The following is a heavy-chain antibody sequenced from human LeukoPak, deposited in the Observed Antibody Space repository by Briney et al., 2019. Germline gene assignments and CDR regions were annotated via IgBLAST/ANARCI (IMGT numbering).Heavy chain of an antibody. V-gene: IGHV3-30-3*01. CDR2: ISYDGSNK. CDR3: ARGYCTSSSCYNDY. D-gene: IGHD2-2*02. Sequence: PGGSLRLSCAASGFTFSSYAMHWVRQAPGKGLEWVAVISYDGSNKYYADSVKGRFTISRDNSKNTLYLQMNSLRAEDTAVYSCARGYCTSSSCYNDYWGQGTLVTVSS. J-gene: IGHJ4*02. CDR1: GFTFSSYA.